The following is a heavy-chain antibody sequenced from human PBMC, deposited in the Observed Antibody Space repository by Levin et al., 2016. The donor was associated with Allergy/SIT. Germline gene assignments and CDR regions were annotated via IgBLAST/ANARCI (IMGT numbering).Heavy chain of an antibody. D-gene: IGHD4-11*01. CDR2: IRADGKET. Sequence: GGSLRLSCADSGFTFSSNWMHWVRQAPGKGLVWVSRIRADGKETNYADSVKGRLTISSDTSKNTLYLQMNSLRAEDTAVYYCVRGGLTTVTINKYYFDYWGQGTLVTVSS. J-gene: IGHJ4*02. CDR1: GFTFSSNW. CDR3: VRGGLTTVTINKYYFDY. V-gene: IGHV3-74*01.